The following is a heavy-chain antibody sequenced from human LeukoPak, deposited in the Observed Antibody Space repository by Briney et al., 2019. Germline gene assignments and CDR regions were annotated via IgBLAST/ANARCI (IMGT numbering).Heavy chain of an antibody. V-gene: IGHV4-34*01. Sequence: SETLSLTCAVYGGSFSGYYWSWIRPPPGKGLEWIGEINHSGSTNYNPSLKSRVTISVDTSKNQFSLKLSSVTAADTAVYYCARDPIAARPFDYWGQGTLVTVSS. CDR1: GGSFSGYY. CDR2: INHSGST. CDR3: ARDPIAARPFDY. J-gene: IGHJ4*02. D-gene: IGHD6-6*01.